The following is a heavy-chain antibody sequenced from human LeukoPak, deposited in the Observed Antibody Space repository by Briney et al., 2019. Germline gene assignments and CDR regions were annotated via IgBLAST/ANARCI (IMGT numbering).Heavy chain of an antibody. CDR2: IYYSGST. CDR3: ARESPYYDFWSGYSVFDY. V-gene: IGHV4-30-4*01. J-gene: IGHJ4*02. D-gene: IGHD3-3*01. Sequence: PSETLSLTCTVSGGSISSGDYYWSWIRQPPGKGLEWIGYIYYSGSTYYTPSLRGRVTISVDTSKNQFSLNLSSVTAADTAVYYCARESPYYDFWSGYSVFDYWGQGTLVTVSS. CDR1: GGSISSGDYY.